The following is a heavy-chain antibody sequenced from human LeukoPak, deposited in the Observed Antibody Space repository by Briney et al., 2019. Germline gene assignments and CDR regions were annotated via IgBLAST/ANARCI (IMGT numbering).Heavy chain of an antibody. CDR2: IYHSGST. CDR3: ARDGVIAVAGSMKAEYFQH. CDR1: GGALRISKE. J-gene: IGHJ1*01. D-gene: IGHD6-19*01. V-gene: IGHV4-4*02. Sequence: TLTHIYAVSGGALRISKEWSWVCQPPGKKMEWIGEIYHSGSTNYNPSLKSRVTISVDKSKNQFSLKLSSVTAADTAVYYCARDGVIAVAGSMKAEYFQHWGQGTLVTVSS.